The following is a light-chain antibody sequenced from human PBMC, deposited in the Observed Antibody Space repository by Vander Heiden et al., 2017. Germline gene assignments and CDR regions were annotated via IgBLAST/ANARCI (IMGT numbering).Light chain of an antibody. CDR3: QQHDSYPQIT. Sequence: MTQCPSSFSASTGDRVTITCRASQGISSYLAWYQQKPGKAPKLLIYAASTLQSGVPSRFSGSGYGTDFTLTISCRQSEDFATYYCQQHDSYPQITFGQGTQLXIK. CDR2: AAS. CDR1: QGISSY. V-gene: IGKV1-8*01. J-gene: IGKJ5*01.